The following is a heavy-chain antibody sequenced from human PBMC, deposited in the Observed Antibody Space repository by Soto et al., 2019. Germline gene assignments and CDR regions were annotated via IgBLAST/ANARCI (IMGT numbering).Heavy chain of an antibody. D-gene: IGHD6-13*01. J-gene: IGHJ6*03. CDR1: GGSFSGYY. V-gene: IGHV4-34*01. CDR2: INHSGST. CDR3: ARGSSWKNYYYYYYMDV. Sequence: SETLSLTCAVYGGSFSGYYWSWIRQPPGKGLEWIGEINHSGSTNYNPSLKSRFTISVDTSKNQFSLKLSSVTAADTAVYYCARGSSWKNYYYYYYMDVWGKGTTVTVSS.